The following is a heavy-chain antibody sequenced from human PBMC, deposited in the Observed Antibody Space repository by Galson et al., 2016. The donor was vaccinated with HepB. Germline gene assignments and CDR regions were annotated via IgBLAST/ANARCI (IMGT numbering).Heavy chain of an antibody. D-gene: IGHD6-19*01. CDR2: INPYNGAT. CDR3: ATAPGAGTF. J-gene: IGHJ6*02. V-gene: IGHV1-2*02. Sequence: SVKVSCKASGNTFTDYWMHWVRQSPGLGLQWMAWINPYNGATKYAPNFQDRVTMTTDTSITTVYIEVRGLRSDDTAVYFCATAPGAGTFWGQGTTVTVS. CDR1: GNTFTDYW.